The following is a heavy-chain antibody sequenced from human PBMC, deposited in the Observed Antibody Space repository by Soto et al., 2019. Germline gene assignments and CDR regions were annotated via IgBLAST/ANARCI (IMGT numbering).Heavy chain of an antibody. CDR2: ISSSSSTI. D-gene: IGHD6-13*01. J-gene: IGHJ1*01. Sequence: PGGSLRLSCAASRFTFSSYSMNWVRQAPGKGLEWVSYISSSSSTIYYADSVKGRFTISRDNAKNSLYLQMNSLRAEDTAVYYCARDLGSSWYPEYFQHWGQGTLVTVSS. CDR1: RFTFSSYS. CDR3: ARDLGSSWYPEYFQH. V-gene: IGHV3-48*01.